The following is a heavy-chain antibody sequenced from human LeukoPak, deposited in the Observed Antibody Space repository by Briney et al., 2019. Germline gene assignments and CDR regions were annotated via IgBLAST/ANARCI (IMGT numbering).Heavy chain of an antibody. CDR2: ITPFNGNT. V-gene: IGHV1-45*02. Sequence: SVKVSCKASGYTFTYRYLHWVRQAPGQALEWMGWITPFNGNTNYAQKFQDRVTITRDRSMSTAYMELSSLRFEDTAMYYCATPGPDYGGAFDIWGQGTMVTVSS. CDR3: ATPGPDYGGAFDI. CDR1: GYTFTYRY. J-gene: IGHJ3*02. D-gene: IGHD4-23*01.